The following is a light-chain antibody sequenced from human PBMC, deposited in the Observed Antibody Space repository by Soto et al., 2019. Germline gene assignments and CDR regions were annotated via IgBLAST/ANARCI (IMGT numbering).Light chain of an antibody. V-gene: IGKV1-39*01. CDR1: QNINNY. Sequence: DLQMTQSPSSLSASVGDRVTITCRASQNINNYLNWYHQKPGRAPHLLIYGASSLQGGVPSRFSGSGSGTDFTLTISSLQPEDSATYYCQQSHSIPRTFGPGTKVDIK. CDR3: QQSHSIPRT. J-gene: IGKJ3*01. CDR2: GAS.